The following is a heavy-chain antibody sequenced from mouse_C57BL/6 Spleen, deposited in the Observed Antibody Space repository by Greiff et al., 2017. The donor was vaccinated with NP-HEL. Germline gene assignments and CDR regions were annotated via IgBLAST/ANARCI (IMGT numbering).Heavy chain of an antibody. CDR2: IHPNSGST. Sequence: QVQLQQPGAELVKPGASVKLSCKASGYTFTSYWMHWVKQRPGQGLEWIGMIHPNSGSTNYNEKFKSKATLTVDKSSSTAYMQLSSLTSEDSAVYYCAREVLYYDYDWFAYWGQGTLVTVSA. J-gene: IGHJ3*01. D-gene: IGHD2-4*01. V-gene: IGHV1-64*01. CDR1: GYTFTSYW. CDR3: AREVLYYDYDWFAY.